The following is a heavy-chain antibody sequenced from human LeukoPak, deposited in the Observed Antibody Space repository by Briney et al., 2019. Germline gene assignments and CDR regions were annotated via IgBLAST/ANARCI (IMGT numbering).Heavy chain of an antibody. J-gene: IGHJ6*02. V-gene: IGHV3-66*01. CDR1: GFSVSNNY. CDR3: ARDGYDGHYNYAMDV. Sequence: GGSLRLSCAASGFSVSNNYMNWVRQAPGKGLEWVSVFYTDGNTYYAESMKGRFTISRDNSKNILFLQMNSLRAEDTAVYYCARDGYDGHYNYAMDVWGQGAAVTVSS. D-gene: IGHD5-12*01. CDR2: FYTDGNT.